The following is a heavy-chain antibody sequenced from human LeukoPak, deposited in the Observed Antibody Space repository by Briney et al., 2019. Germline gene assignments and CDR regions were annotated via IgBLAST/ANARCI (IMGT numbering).Heavy chain of an antibody. CDR2: INPSGGST. CDR1: GYIFTSYY. CDR3: ARDHCGGDCYSGAFDI. Sequence: ASVKVSCKASGYIFTSYYMHWVRQAPGQGLEWMGIINPSGGSTNYAQKFQGRVTITRDTSASTAYMELSSLRSEDTAVYYCARDHCGGDCYSGAFDIWGQGTMVTVSS. J-gene: IGHJ3*02. V-gene: IGHV1-46*01. D-gene: IGHD2-21*02.